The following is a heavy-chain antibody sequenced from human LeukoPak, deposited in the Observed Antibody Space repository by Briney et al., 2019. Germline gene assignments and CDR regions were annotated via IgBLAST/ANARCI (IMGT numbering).Heavy chain of an antibody. CDR3: ARHREMSTTNDINF. V-gene: IGHV4-59*08. J-gene: IGHJ4*02. CDR1: GGSISSYY. Sequence: SETLSLTCTVSGGSISSYYWSWIRQPPGKGLEWIGYIYYSGSTNYNPSLKSRVTISVDTSKNQFSLKLSSVTAADTAVYYCARHREMSTTNDINFWGQGTLVTVSS. D-gene: IGHD5-24*01. CDR2: IYYSGST.